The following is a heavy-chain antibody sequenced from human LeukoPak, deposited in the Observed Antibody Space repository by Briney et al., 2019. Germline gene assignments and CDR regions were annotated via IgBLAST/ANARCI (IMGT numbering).Heavy chain of an antibody. D-gene: IGHD2-15*01. CDR3: ARYLDCSGGSCYSSEYYYGMDV. V-gene: IGHV3-21*01. Sequence: GGSLRLSCAASGFTFDDFAMHWVRQAPGKGLEWVSSISSSSSYIYYADSVKGRFTISRDNAKNSLYLQMNSLRAGDTAVYYCARYLDCSGGSCYSSEYYYGMDVWGQGTTVTVSS. CDR1: GFTFDDFA. CDR2: ISSSSSYI. J-gene: IGHJ6*02.